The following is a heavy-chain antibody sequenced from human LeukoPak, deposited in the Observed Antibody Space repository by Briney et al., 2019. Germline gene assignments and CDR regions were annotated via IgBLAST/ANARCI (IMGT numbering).Heavy chain of an antibody. CDR1: GGSISSSSYY. Sequence: SETLSLTCTVSGGSISSSSYYWGWIRQPPGKGLEWIGSIYYSGSTYYNPSLKSRVTISVDTSKNQFSLKPSSVTAADTAVYYCARRRGIAAAYYYYYMDVWGKGTTVTVSS. V-gene: IGHV4-39*01. D-gene: IGHD6-13*01. CDR2: IYYSGST. CDR3: ARRRGIAAAYYYYYMDV. J-gene: IGHJ6*03.